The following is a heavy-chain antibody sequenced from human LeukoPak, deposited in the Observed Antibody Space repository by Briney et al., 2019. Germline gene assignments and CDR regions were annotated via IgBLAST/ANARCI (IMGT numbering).Heavy chain of an antibody. V-gene: IGHV1-2*02. J-gene: IGHJ6*02. CDR2: INPNSGGT. Sequence: ASVKVSCKASGYTFTGYYIHWVRLVPGQGLEWMGWINPNSGGTNYAQKFQGRVTMTRDTSISTAYMELSRLRSDDTAMYYCASSSPRPRVGYYYYYGMDVWGQGTTVTVSS. CDR3: ASSSPRPRVGYYYYYGMDV. CDR1: GYTFTGYY.